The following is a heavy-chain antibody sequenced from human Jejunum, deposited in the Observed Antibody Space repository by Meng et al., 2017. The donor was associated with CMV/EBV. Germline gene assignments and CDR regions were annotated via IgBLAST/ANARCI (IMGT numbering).Heavy chain of an antibody. D-gene: IGHD3-3*01. V-gene: IGHV3-21*01. CDR3: ARDRRGDFWSGYYMETYYDFGMDV. Sequence: NWVRQATGKGLEWVSSISSSSGYIYYADSVKGRFTVSRDNAKKSLYLYMNSLRAEDTAIYYCARDRRGDFWSGYYMETYYDFGMDVWGQGTTVTVSS. J-gene: IGHJ6*02. CDR2: ISSSSGYI.